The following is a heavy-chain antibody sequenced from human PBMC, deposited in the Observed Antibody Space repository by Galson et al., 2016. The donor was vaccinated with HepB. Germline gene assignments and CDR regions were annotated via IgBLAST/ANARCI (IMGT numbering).Heavy chain of an antibody. CDR1: GYIFTSYG. CDR3: AREDDSSGYLAFDI. Sequence: SVKVSCKASGYIFTSYGISWVRQAPGQELEWMGWISTYNGNTNYTQNLQGRVTMTTDTSTSTAYMELRSLRSDDTAVYYCAREDDSSGYLAFDIWGQGTMVTVSS. V-gene: IGHV1-18*01. D-gene: IGHD3-22*01. J-gene: IGHJ3*02. CDR2: ISTYNGNT.